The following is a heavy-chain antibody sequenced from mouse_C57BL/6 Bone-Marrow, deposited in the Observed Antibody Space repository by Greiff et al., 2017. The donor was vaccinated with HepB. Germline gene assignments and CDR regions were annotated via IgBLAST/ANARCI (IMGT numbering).Heavy chain of an antibody. CDR2: ISGGGGNT. CDR3: ARLKWEGCAY. Sequence: EVNVVESGGGLVKPGGSLKLSCAASGFTFSSYTMSWVRQTPEKRLEWVATISGGGGNTYYPDSVMGRFTISRDNAKNTLYLQMSSLRSEDTALYYCARLKWEGCAYGGRGTLVTVSA. D-gene: IGHD1-3*01. J-gene: IGHJ3*01. CDR1: GFTFSSYT. V-gene: IGHV5-9*01.